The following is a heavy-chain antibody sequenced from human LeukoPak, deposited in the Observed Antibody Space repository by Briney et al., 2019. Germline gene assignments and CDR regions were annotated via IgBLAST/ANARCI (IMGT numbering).Heavy chain of an antibody. D-gene: IGHD6-13*01. Sequence: GGSLRLSCAASGFTFSSYSMNWVRQAPGKGLEWVSYISCSSSTIYYADSVKGRFTISRDNAKNSLYLQMNSLRAEDTAVYYCARGNRNHKGSPGIAAAGERIDYWGQGTLVTVSS. CDR2: ISCSSSTI. CDR3: ARGNRNHKGSPGIAAAGERIDY. CDR1: GFTFSSYS. J-gene: IGHJ4*02. V-gene: IGHV3-48*01.